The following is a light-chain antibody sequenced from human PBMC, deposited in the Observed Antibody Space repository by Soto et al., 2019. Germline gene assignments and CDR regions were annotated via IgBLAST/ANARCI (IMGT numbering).Light chain of an antibody. CDR1: QSISSSF. CDR2: GAF. CDR3: QQYGSSPTT. Sequence: EVVLTQSPGTLSLSPWDGATLTCRASQSISSSFLGWYQQKPGQAPRLLIYGAFNRATGIPARFSGSGSGTDFTLTISSLEPEDFAVYYCQQYGSSPTTFGGGTKVDIK. V-gene: IGKV3-20*01. J-gene: IGKJ4*02.